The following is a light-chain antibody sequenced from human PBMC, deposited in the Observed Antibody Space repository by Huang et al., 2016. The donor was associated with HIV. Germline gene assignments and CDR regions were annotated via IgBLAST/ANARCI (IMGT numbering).Light chain of an antibody. CDR3: QQYNTYLYT. J-gene: IGKJ2*01. CDR2: RAS. V-gene: IGKV1-5*03. CDR1: QNINTW. Sequence: DIQMTQSPSTLSASVGVRVTITCRASQNINTWLAWYQQKPGKVPVLLSYRASSLQVGVPSGFRGSGSGTEFTLTIASLQPDDLGTYYCQQYNTYLYTFGQGTKLEI.